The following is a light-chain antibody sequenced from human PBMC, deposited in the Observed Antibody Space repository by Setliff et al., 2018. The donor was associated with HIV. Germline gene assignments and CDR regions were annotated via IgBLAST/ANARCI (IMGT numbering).Light chain of an antibody. J-gene: IGLJ1*01. Sequence: QSALAQPASVSGSPGQSITISCTGTSSDVGGYDYVSWCQQHPDKAPKLMIYEVSNRPSGVSNRFSGSKSGSTASLTISGLQAEDEADYYCNSKTGTITYVFGTGTKVTVL. CDR1: SSDVGGYDY. V-gene: IGLV2-14*01. CDR2: EVS. CDR3: NSKTGTITYV.